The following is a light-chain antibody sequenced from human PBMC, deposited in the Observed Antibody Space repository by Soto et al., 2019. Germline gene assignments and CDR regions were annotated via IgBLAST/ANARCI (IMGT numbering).Light chain of an antibody. CDR3: QQYVSSPFT. CDR1: QSVSSTY. Sequence: EIVMTQSPATLSLSPGERATLSCGASQSVSSTYLAWYQQKPGLAPRLLIYDASSRATGIPDRFSGSGSGTDFTLTISRLEPEDFAVYYCQQYVSSPFTFGLGTKLEIK. CDR2: DAS. J-gene: IGKJ2*01. V-gene: IGKV3D-20*01.